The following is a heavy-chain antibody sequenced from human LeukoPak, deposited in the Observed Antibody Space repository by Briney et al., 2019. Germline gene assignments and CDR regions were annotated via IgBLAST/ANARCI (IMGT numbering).Heavy chain of an antibody. Sequence: PGGSLRLSCAASGFTFSSYAMSWVRQAPGKGLEWVSAISGSGGSTYYADSVKGRFTLFRDNSKKTLYLQMNSLRAEDTAVYYCAKQEQQWLAIDYWGQGTLVTVSS. J-gene: IGHJ4*02. CDR3: AKQEQQWLAIDY. CDR1: GFTFSSYA. CDR2: ISGSGGST. V-gene: IGHV3-23*01. D-gene: IGHD6-19*01.